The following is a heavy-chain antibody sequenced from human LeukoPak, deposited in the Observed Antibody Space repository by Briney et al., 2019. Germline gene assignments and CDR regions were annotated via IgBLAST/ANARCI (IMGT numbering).Heavy chain of an antibody. D-gene: IGHD4-23*01. V-gene: IGHV4-59*01. CDR1: GGSISSYY. Sequence: SETLSLTCNVSGGSISSYYWSWIRQPPGKGLEWIGYSHYSGTTNYKSSLKSRVTISVDTSKNQFSLKLTSVTAADTAMYYCARDSSGHGGAWHFDLWGRGTLVTVS. CDR3: ARDSSGHGGAWHFDL. CDR2: SHYSGTT. J-gene: IGHJ2*01.